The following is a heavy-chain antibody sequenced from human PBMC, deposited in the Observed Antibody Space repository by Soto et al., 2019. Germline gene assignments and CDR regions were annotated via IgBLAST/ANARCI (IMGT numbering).Heavy chain of an antibody. Sequence: QVQLQESGPGLVKPSQTLSLTCTVSRCSITYGNYYWSWIRQPPGKGLEWIGYIYYSGTTYYNPSLKSRVTISVDMSKNQFSLNLSSVTAADAAVYYCARVASGDYVDYWGQGTLVTVSS. CDR2: IYYSGTT. V-gene: IGHV4-30-4*01. J-gene: IGHJ4*02. CDR1: RCSITYGNYY. CDR3: ARVASGDYVDY. D-gene: IGHD4-17*01.